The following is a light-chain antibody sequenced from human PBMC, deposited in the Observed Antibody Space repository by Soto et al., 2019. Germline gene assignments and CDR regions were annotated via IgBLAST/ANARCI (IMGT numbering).Light chain of an antibody. Sequence: QLTQAPSLLSASVGDRVTITCRASPSIGSYLNWYQHKPGEAPKLLIFAADTLKSGVPSRFSGSGLNKAFTLTVTSLQPEDFATYYCQQNYDVPYTFGLGTRVEIK. CDR1: PSIGSY. J-gene: IGKJ2*01. CDR3: QQNYDVPYT. CDR2: AAD. V-gene: IGKV1-39*01.